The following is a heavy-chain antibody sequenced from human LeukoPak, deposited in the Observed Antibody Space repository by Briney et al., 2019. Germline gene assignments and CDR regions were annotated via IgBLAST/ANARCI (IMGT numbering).Heavy chain of an antibody. CDR3: ARIAVAEDFDY. J-gene: IGHJ4*02. Sequence: ASVKVSCKASGYSFTSYDINWVPQDTGHGLEWMGWMNPNSGNTGYAQKFQGRVTMTRNTSISTAYMELSSLRSEDTAVYYCARIAVAEDFDYWGQGTLVTVSS. D-gene: IGHD6-19*01. V-gene: IGHV1-8*01. CDR1: GYSFTSYD. CDR2: MNPNSGNT.